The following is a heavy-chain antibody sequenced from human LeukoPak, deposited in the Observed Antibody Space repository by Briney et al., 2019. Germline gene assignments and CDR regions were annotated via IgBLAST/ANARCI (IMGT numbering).Heavy chain of an antibody. Sequence: SETLSLTCTVFGGSISSHYWSWIRQPPGKGLEWIGYIYYSGSTNYNPSLKSRVTISVDTSKNQFSLKLSSVTAADTAVYYCARALTGYYPDDYWGQGTLVTVSS. CDR3: ARALTGYYPDDY. CDR2: IYYSGST. J-gene: IGHJ4*02. D-gene: IGHD3-9*01. CDR1: GGSISSHY. V-gene: IGHV4-59*11.